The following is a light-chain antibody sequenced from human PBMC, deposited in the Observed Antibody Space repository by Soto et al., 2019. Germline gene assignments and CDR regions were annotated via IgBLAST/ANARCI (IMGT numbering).Light chain of an antibody. V-gene: IGKV3-15*01. CDR1: QSVSTN. J-gene: IGKJ1*01. CDR3: QQYDKGPRT. Sequence: VMTQSPATLSVSPGERAALSFRSSQSVSTNLAWYQQKPGQPPRLLIYFASTRATAVPARSTAGGSGTEFTLTISSLQSDDLEVYYCQQYDKGPRTFGQGTKVDIK. CDR2: FAS.